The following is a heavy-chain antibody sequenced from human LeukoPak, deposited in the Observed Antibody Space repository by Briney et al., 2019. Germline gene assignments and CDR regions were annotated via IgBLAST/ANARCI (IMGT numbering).Heavy chain of an antibody. J-gene: IGHJ4*02. V-gene: IGHV4-34*01. D-gene: IGHD5-12*01. CDR1: GGSFSGYY. CDR3: ARTAGGHAAFDY. CDR2: INHSGST. Sequence: SEPLSLTCAVYGGSFSGYYRSWIRQPPGKGLEWIGEINHSGSTNYNPSLKSRVAISVDTSKNQFSLKLSSVTAADTAVYYCARTAGGHAAFDYWGQGTLVTVSS.